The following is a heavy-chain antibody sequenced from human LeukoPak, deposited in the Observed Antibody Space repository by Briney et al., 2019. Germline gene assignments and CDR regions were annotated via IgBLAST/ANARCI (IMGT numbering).Heavy chain of an antibody. CDR2: IYHSGST. D-gene: IGHD2-2*02. CDR3: ARHDAEGSQLLYPTPFDY. J-gene: IGHJ4*02. Sequence: SETLSLTCAVSGYSISSGYYWGWIRQPPGKGLEWIGSIYHSGSTYYNPSLKSRVTISVDTSKNQFSLKPSSVTAADTAVYYCARHDAEGSQLLYPTPFDYWGQGTLVTVSS. CDR1: GYSISSGYY. V-gene: IGHV4-38-2*01.